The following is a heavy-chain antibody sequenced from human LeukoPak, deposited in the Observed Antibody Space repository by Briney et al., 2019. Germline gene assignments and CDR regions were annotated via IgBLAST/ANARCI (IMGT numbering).Heavy chain of an antibody. CDR1: GGSFSGYY. V-gene: IGHV4-34*01. D-gene: IGHD1-14*01. CDR2: INHSGST. Sequence: SSETLSLTCAVYGGSFSGYYWSWIRQPPGKGLEWIGEINHSGSTNYNPSLKSRVTISVDTSKNQFSLKLSSVTAADTAVYYCARGSESAVVPEPYFDYWGQGTLVTVSS. CDR3: ARGSESAVVPEPYFDY. J-gene: IGHJ4*02.